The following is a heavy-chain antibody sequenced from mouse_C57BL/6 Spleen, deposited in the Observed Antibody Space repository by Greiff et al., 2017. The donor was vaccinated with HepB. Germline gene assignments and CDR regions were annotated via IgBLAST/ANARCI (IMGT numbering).Heavy chain of an antibody. CDR3: ARFGDGYYYFDY. J-gene: IGHJ2*01. CDR2: IYPGDGDT. Sequence: VQLQQSGPELVKPGASVKISCKASGYAFSSSWMNWVKQRPGKGLEWIGRIYPGDGDTNYNGKFKGKATLTADKSSSTAYMQRSSLTSEDSAVYFCARFGDGYYYFDYWGQGTTLTVSS. D-gene: IGHD2-3*01. CDR1: GYAFSSSW. V-gene: IGHV1-82*01.